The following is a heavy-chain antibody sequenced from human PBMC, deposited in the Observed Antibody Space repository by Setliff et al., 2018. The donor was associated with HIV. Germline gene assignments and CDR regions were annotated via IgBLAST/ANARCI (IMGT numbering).Heavy chain of an antibody. Sequence: SLRLSCLVSGFTVSTYSLNWARQAPGKRPEYVAALSRGGDNTKYADSVKGRFIISRDTSKNTLYLQMSSLRVEDTALYYCVKPYAGYYYDGSVNDDYWGQGTLVTVSS. V-gene: IGHV3-64D*09. D-gene: IGHD3-22*01. CDR1: GFTVSTYS. CDR3: VKPYAGYYYDGSVNDDY. CDR2: LSRGGDNT. J-gene: IGHJ4*02.